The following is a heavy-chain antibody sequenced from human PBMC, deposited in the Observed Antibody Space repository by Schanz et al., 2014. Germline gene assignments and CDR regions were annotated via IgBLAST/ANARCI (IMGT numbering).Heavy chain of an antibody. CDR3: TKQHIVRGVIYLNWFDS. Sequence: QVQLVQSGAEVKKPGASVKVSCKASGYTFTSYDINWVRQATGQGLEWMGWMNSKTGNTGYAQRFQGRVTMTRNTSITTAYLELSSLRSGDTAVYYCTKQHIVRGVIYLNWFDSWGQGTLVTVAS. CDR2: MNSKTGNT. CDR1: GYTFTSYD. J-gene: IGHJ5*01. D-gene: IGHD3-10*01. V-gene: IGHV1-8*01.